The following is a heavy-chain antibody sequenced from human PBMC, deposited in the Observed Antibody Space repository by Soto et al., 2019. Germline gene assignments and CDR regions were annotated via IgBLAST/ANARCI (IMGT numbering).Heavy chain of an antibody. J-gene: IGHJ5*02. CDR3: AKNGLDNSPSAIDT. CDR1: GFTFRNNV. D-gene: IGHD2-8*01. Sequence: GGSLRLSCAASGFTFRNNVLSWVRQAPGKGLDWVSGITGSGRDTYYADSVKGRFTISRDNSNNMVFLQMNSLRAEDTALYYCAKNGLDNSPSAIDTWGPGTLVTVSS. CDR2: ITGSGRDT. V-gene: IGHV3-23*01.